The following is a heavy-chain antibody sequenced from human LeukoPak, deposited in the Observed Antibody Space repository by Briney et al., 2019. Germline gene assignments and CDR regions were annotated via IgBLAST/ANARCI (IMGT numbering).Heavy chain of an antibody. Sequence: GASVKASCKASGYTFTSYYVHWVRQAPGQGLEWMGIINPSGGSTNYAQKFQGRVSMTRDTSTSTVYMELSSLRSEDTAVYYCARDPARPNYFDYWGQGTLVTVSS. V-gene: IGHV1-46*01. CDR3: ARDPARPNYFDY. D-gene: IGHD6-6*01. CDR1: GYTFTSYY. CDR2: INPSGGST. J-gene: IGHJ4*02.